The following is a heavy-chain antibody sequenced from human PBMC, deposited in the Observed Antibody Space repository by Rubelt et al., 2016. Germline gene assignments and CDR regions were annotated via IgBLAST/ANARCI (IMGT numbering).Heavy chain of an antibody. J-gene: IGHJ4*02. CDR2: ISYDGSNK. V-gene: IGHV3-30*04. CDR3: ARGDASDY. Sequence: VQLVESGGDLLKPGGSLRLSCAASGFTFSSYAMHWVRQAPGKGLEWVAVISYDGSNKYYADSVKGRFTISRDKSKNTLYLQMNSLRAEDTAVYYWARGDASDYWGQGTLVTVSS. CDR1: GFTFSSYA.